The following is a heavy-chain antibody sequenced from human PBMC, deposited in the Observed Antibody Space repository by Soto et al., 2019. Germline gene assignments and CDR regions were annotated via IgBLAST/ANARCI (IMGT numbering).Heavy chain of an antibody. Sequence: QVVLLQSGAEVKEPGSSVRVSCKVSGSTFNNFAFSWVRQAPGHGPEWMGGIVVISNTADYSQRFRDRVTITADTSTNTLYMDLRSLTFADTAFYYCARAIKRWEVHYYFDYWGQGTLVTVSS. CDR3: ARAIKRWEVHYYFDY. CDR2: IVVISNTA. CDR1: GSTFNNFA. D-gene: IGHD1-26*01. V-gene: IGHV1-69*06. J-gene: IGHJ4*02.